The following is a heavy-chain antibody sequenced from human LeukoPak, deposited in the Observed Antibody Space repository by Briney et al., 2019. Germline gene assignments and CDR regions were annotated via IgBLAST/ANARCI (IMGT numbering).Heavy chain of an antibody. CDR3: ARVSPRKYYDFWSGYYDKAYYFDY. D-gene: IGHD3-3*01. CDR1: GGSFSGYY. V-gene: IGHV4-34*01. CDR2: INHSGST. Sequence: SETLSLTCAVYGGSFSGYYWSWIRQPPGKGLEWIGEINHSGSTNYNPSLKSRVTISADTSKNQFSLKLSSVTAADTAVYYCARVSPRKYYDFWSGYYDKAYYFDYWGQGTLVTVSS. J-gene: IGHJ4*02.